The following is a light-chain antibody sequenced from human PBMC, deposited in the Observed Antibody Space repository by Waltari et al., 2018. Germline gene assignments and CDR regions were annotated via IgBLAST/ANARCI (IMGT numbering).Light chain of an antibody. CDR1: QSVSRSR. Sequence: EVEMTQYPGTLSESQGERATLSCRASQSVSRSRIAWYVHKAGQCPRLLIYAASVRATGIPDRFSGSGSGTDFSLTISRVEPEYSAVYYCQQFASSVMYTFGQGTKVEI. CDR3: QQFASSVMYT. V-gene: IGKV3-20*01. J-gene: IGKJ2*01. CDR2: AAS.